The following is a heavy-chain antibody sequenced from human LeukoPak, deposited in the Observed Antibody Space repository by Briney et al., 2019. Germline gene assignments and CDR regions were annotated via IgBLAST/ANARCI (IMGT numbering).Heavy chain of an antibody. CDR1: GFTFSSYA. D-gene: IGHD5-12*01. CDR2: IRGSGGST. J-gene: IGHJ4*02. V-gene: IGHV3-23*01. CDR3: ARGPSGYHNT. Sequence: PGGSLRLSCAASGFTFSSYAMSWVRQAPGKGLEWVSAIRGSGGSTYYADSVKGRFTISRDNSKNTLYLQMNSLRAEDTAVYYCARGPSGYHNTGGQGTLVTVSS.